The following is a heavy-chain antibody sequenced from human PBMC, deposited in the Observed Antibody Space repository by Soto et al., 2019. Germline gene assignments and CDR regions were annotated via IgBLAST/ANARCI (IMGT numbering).Heavy chain of an antibody. CDR3: AKYGSSVTYYHYMDV. CDR2: INAGGDAT. Sequence: GGSLRLSCAASGFTFSSHAMTWVRQAPGEGLEWVSTINAGGDATWYADTVKGRFTISRDNSKDTVSLQIDSLRVEDTALYFFAKYGSSVTYYHYMDVWAKGTTVTVSS. V-gene: IGHV3-23*01. CDR1: GFTFSSHA. D-gene: IGHD6-19*01. J-gene: IGHJ6*03.